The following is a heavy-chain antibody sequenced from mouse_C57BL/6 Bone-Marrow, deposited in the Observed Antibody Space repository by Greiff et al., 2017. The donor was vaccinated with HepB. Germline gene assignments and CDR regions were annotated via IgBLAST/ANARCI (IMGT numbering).Heavy chain of an antibody. CDR2: IYPGDGDT. V-gene: IGHV1-82*01. Sequence: VQGVESGPELVKPGASVKISCKASGYAFSSSWMNWVKQRPGKGLEWIGRIYPGDGDTNYNGKFKGKATLTADKSSSTAYMQLSSLTSEDSAVYFCVIYYDYGWDFDYWGQGTTLTVSS. D-gene: IGHD2-4*01. J-gene: IGHJ2*01. CDR1: GYAFSSSW. CDR3: VIYYDYGWDFDY.